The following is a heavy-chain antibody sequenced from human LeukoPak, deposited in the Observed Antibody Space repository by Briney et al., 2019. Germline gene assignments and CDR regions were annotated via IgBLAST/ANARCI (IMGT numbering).Heavy chain of an antibody. Sequence: PGGSLRLSCAASGFTFSSYAMSWVRQAPGRGLEWVSAISGSGGSTYYADSVKGRFTISRDNSKNTLHLQMNSLRAEDTAVYYCARDLGQLWGYWGQGTLVTVSS. J-gene: IGHJ4*02. D-gene: IGHD5-24*01. CDR1: GFTFSSYA. CDR3: ARDLGQLWGY. CDR2: ISGSGGST. V-gene: IGHV3-23*01.